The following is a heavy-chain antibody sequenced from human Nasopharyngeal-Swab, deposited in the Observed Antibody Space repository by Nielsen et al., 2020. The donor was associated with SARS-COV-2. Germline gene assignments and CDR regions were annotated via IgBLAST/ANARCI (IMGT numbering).Heavy chain of an antibody. CDR1: GGSINSSSYY. V-gene: IGHV4-39*07. Sequence: SETLSLTCTVSGGSINSSSYYWVWIRQPPGKGLEWIGSIYYSGSTYYNPSLESRVTISVDTSKNQFSLKLSSVTAADPAVYYCAISGWYYAFDIWGQGTMVTVSS. CDR2: IYYSGST. D-gene: IGHD6-19*01. J-gene: IGHJ3*02. CDR3: AISGWYYAFDI.